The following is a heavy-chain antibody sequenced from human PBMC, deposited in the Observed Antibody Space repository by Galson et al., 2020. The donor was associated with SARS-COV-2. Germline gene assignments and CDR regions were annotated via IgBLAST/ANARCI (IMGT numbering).Heavy chain of an antibody. J-gene: IGHJ4*02. D-gene: IGHD3-16*02. CDR2: ISYDGSNK. Sequence: GGSLRLSCAASGFTFSSYAMHWVRQAPGKGLEWVAVISYDGSNKYYADSMKGRFTISRDNSKNTLYLQMNSLRAEDTAVYYCARDGFLRVWGSYRPVRYFDYWGQVTLVTVSS. V-gene: IGHV3-30*04. CDR1: GFTFSSYA. CDR3: ARDGFLRVWGSYRPVRYFDY.